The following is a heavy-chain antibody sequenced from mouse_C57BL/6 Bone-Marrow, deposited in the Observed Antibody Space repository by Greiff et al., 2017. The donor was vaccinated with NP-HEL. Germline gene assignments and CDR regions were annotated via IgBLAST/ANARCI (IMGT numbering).Heavy chain of an antibody. J-gene: IGHJ4*01. CDR2: IWSGGST. CDR3: ARRRDYSNYFYAMDY. Sequence: VQLQQSGPGLVQPSQSLSITCTVSGFSLTSYGVHWVRQSPGKGLEWLGVIWSGGSTDYNAAFMSRLSISKDNSKSQVFFKMNSLQADDTAIYYCARRRDYSNYFYAMDYWGQGTSVTVSS. CDR1: GFSLTSYG. V-gene: IGHV2-2*01. D-gene: IGHD2-5*01.